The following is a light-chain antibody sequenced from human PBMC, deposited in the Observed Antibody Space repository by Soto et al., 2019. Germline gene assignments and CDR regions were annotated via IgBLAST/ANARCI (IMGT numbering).Light chain of an antibody. CDR1: SGDVGGYNY. CDR3: SSYTNTDTLVV. Sequence: QSVLTQPASVSGSPGQSITISWTGSSGDVGGYNYVSWYQQHPGKAPKLIIYEVTNRPSGVSNRFSASKSGNTASLTISGLQAEDEAYYYCSSYTNTDTLVVFGTGTKLTAL. J-gene: IGLJ1*01. CDR2: EVT. V-gene: IGLV2-14*01.